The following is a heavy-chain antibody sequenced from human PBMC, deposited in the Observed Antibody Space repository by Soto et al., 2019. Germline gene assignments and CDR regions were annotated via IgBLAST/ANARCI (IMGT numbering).Heavy chain of an antibody. Sequence: ASVKVSCKASGYTFTSYAMHWVRQAPGQRLEWMGWINAGNGNTKYSQKFQGRVTITRDTSASTAYMELSSLRSEDTAVYYCARGGSIAAFFYYYYYGMDFWGQGTTVTVSS. CDR3: ARGGSIAAFFYYYYYGMDF. D-gene: IGHD6-6*01. J-gene: IGHJ6*02. CDR1: GYTFTSYA. CDR2: INAGNGNT. V-gene: IGHV1-3*01.